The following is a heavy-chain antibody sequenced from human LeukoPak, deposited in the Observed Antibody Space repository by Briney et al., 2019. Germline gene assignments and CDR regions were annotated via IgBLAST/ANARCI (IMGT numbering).Heavy chain of an antibody. Sequence: SETLSLTCTVSGASISSHYWSWIRQPQGKGLEWIGFIYYTGSTIYNASLKSRLTIFLDRSKNLFSLKLSSVTAADTAVYYCARHRIAAADDAFEIWGQGTMITVSS. CDR3: ARHRIAAADDAFEI. D-gene: IGHD6-6*01. CDR1: GASISSHY. CDR2: IYYTGST. V-gene: IGHV4-59*08. J-gene: IGHJ3*02.